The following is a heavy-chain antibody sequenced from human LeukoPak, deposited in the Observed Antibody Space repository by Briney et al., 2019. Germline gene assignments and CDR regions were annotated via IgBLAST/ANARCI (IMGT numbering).Heavy chain of an antibody. CDR2: INHSGST. J-gene: IGHJ4*02. V-gene: IGHV4-34*01. CDR1: GGSFSGYY. CDR3: ARGPLLTHRRYFDF. Sequence: SETLSLTCAVYGGSFSGYYWTWIRQSPEKGPEWIGEINHSGSTSYNPSLKSQVTISVDTSKNQFSLKLTSVTAADTAVYYCARGPLLTHRRYFDFWGREPWSPSP. D-gene: IGHD3-9*01.